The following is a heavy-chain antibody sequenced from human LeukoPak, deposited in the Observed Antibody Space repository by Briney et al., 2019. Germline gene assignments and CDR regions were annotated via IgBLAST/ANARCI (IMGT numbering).Heavy chain of an antibody. V-gene: IGHV4-39*07. D-gene: IGHD3-10*01. CDR2: INYSGST. CDR1: GGSISSNIYY. J-gene: IGHJ3*02. CDR3: ARVQMVRGVSPYFDI. Sequence: PSETLSLTCSVAGGSISSNIYYWGWIRQPPGKGLEWIGSINYSGSTSHNASLRSRVTISVDTPKNQFSLKLSSVTAADTAVYYCARVQMVRGVSPYFDIWGQGTMVTVSS.